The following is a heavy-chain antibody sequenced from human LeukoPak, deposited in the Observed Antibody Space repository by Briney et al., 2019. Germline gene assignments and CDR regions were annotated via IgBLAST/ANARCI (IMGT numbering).Heavy chain of an antibody. CDR2: ISGSGGST. Sequence: PGGSLRLSCAASGFPFRDFGLSWVRQAPGKGLEWVSGISGSGGSTYYAGSVKGRFTISRHNSKNTLYLQMNSLRAEDTAVYYCAKDLWFGELPTNFDYWGQGTLVTVSS. J-gene: IGHJ4*02. V-gene: IGHV3-23*01. CDR1: GFPFRDFG. CDR3: AKDLWFGELPTNFDY. D-gene: IGHD3-10*01.